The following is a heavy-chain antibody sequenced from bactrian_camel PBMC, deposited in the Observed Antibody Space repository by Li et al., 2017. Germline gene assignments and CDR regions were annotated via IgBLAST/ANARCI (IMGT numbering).Heavy chain of an antibody. J-gene: IGHJ4*01. CDR2: ITRNGVT. V-gene: IGHV3S53*01. D-gene: IGHD2*01. Sequence: HVQLVESGGGSVQAGGSLRLSCAASGYTYNSYCLGWFRQFPGKEREGVTTITRNGVTTYADSVKGRFTISQDNAKNTVYLQMNALKPEDTAVYYCAADLGWCGSRPLQREFRNWGQGTQVTVS. CDR1: GYTYNSYC. CDR3: AADLGWCGSRPLQREFRN.